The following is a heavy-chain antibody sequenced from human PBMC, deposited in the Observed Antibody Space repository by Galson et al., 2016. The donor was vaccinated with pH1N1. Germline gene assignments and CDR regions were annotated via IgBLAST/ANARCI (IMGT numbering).Heavy chain of an antibody. J-gene: IGHJ2*01. V-gene: IGHV1-18*01. CDR3: ARHRSGWSRALTYWYFDL. CDR1: NHTFTAYS. D-gene: IGHD6-19*01. Sequence: SVKVSCKASNHTFTAYSISWVRQAPGQGLEWMAWISGYNGDAKYAQKFQGRVTMTTDTSANTAYMELRGLRSDDTAVYYCARHRSGWSRALTYWYFDLWGRGTLVTVSS. CDR2: ISGYNGDA.